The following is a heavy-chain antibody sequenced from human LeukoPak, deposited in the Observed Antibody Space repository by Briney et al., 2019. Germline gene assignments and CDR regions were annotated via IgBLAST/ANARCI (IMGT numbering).Heavy chain of an antibody. CDR1: GFTFSSYS. D-gene: IGHD1-26*01. V-gene: IGHV3-48*01. Sequence: GGSLRLSCAASGFTFSSYSMNWVRQAPGKGLEWVSYISSSSSTIYYADSVKGRFTISRDNAKNSLYLQMNSLRAEDTAVYYCARVGDEWEPLPFDYWGQGTLVTVSS. CDR2: ISSSSSTI. CDR3: ARVGDEWEPLPFDY. J-gene: IGHJ4*02.